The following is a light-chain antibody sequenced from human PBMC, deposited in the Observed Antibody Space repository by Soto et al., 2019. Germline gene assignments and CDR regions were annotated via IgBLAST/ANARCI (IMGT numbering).Light chain of an antibody. Sequence: EIELTQSPGTLSLSPGERGTLSCRASQSVRGRYLAWYQQKPGQAPRLLIYGASSRAPGIPDRFSGSGSGTDFTLTISRLEPEDFAVYYCQQYGSSPRTFGQGTKVEIK. J-gene: IGKJ1*01. CDR2: GAS. CDR3: QQYGSSPRT. V-gene: IGKV3-20*01. CDR1: QSVRGRY.